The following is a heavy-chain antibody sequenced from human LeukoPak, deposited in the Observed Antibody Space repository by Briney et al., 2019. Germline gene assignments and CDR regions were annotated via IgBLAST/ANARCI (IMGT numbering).Heavy chain of an antibody. CDR1: GYTFTGYY. CDR3: ARERIAAAVGGDFDY. D-gene: IGHD6-13*01. Sequence: ASVKVSCKASGYTFTGYYMHWVRQAPGQGLEWMGIINPSGGSTSYAQKFQGRVTMTRDMSTSTVYMELSSLRSEDTAVYYCARERIAAAVGGDFDYWGQGTLVTVSS. V-gene: IGHV1-46*01. J-gene: IGHJ4*02. CDR2: INPSGGST.